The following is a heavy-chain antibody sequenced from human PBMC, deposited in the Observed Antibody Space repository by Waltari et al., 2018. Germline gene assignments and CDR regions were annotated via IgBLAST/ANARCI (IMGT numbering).Heavy chain of an antibody. V-gene: IGHV1-18*01. CDR3: VRDLEPCGGDCYRDTFDI. D-gene: IGHD2-21*01. CDR2: ISGYNGDT. CDR1: GYTFTTYG. Sequence: QVQLVQSAVEVKNPGASVNVSCKASGYTFTTYGLSWVRQAPGQGLEWMGWISGYNGDTNYAQKLQGRVTMTTDTSTSTAYMELRSLKSDDTAMYYCVRDLEPCGGDCYRDTFDIWGQGTMVTVSS. J-gene: IGHJ3*02.